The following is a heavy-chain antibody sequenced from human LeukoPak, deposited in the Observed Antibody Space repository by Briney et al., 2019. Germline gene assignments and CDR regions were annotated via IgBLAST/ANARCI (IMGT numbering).Heavy chain of an antibody. D-gene: IGHD3-22*01. CDR3: AKAAGHDNRDDSFDI. J-gene: IGHJ3*02. Sequence: GGSLRLSCAASGFTFRKSGMNWVRQAPGRGLEGVSGLSDSGSRTYYADSVKGRFTISRDNSRNTVFLQMNSLRVEDTALYYCAKAAGHDNRDDSFDIWGQGTMVTVSP. CDR1: GFTFRKSG. CDR2: LSDSGSRT. V-gene: IGHV3-23*01.